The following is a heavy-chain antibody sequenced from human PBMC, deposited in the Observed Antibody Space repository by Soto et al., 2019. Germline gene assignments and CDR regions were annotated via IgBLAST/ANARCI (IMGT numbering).Heavy chain of an antibody. J-gene: IGHJ4*02. CDR2: INQDGSEK. Sequence: PGGSLRLSCAASGFTFSTWWVDWVRQTPGEGLEWVANINQDGSEKNYVDSVKGRFTISRDNAKNSLYLQMSSLTAEDSALYYCSRSLNSWGQGTLVTVSS. CDR3: SRSLNS. V-gene: IGHV3-7*01. CDR1: GFTFSTWW.